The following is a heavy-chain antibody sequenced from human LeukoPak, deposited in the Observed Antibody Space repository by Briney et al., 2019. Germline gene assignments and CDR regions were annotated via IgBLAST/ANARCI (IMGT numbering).Heavy chain of an antibody. V-gene: IGHV1-69*05. CDR3: ARRSGGANNWFDP. J-gene: IGHJ5*02. CDR2: IIPIFGTA. D-gene: IGHD1-26*01. Sequence: SVKVSCKASGGTFSSYAISWVRQAPGQRLEWMGGIIPIFGTANYAQKFQGRVTITTDESTSTAYMELSSLRSEDTAVYYCARRSGGANNWFDPWGQGTLVTVSS. CDR1: GGTFSSYA.